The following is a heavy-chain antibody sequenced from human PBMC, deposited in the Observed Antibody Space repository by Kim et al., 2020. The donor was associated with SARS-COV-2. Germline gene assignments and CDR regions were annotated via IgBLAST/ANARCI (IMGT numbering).Heavy chain of an antibody. D-gene: IGHD4-17*01. V-gene: IGHV3-30*04. CDR3: ARKPGGDYSWYYYYYGMDV. Sequence: GGSLRLSCAASGFTFSSYAMHWVRQAPGKGLEWVAVISYDGSNKYYADSVKGRFTISRDNSKNTLYLQMNSLRAEDTAVYYCARKPGGDYSWYYYYYGMDVWGQGTTVTVSS. J-gene: IGHJ6*02. CDR2: ISYDGSNK. CDR1: GFTFSSYA.